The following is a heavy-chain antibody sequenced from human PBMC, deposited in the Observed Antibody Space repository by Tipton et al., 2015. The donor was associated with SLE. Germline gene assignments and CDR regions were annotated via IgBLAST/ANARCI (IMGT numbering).Heavy chain of an antibody. CDR2: IYHTGST. Sequence: TLSLTCTVSGDSISSYYWSWIRQPPGKGLEWIGYIYHTGSTNYNPSLKSRVTISVDTSKNQFSLKLSSVTAADTAVYYCARHGRSGWSGYFDYWGQGILVTVSS. J-gene: IGHJ4*02. D-gene: IGHD6-19*01. CDR1: GDSISSYY. V-gene: IGHV4-59*08. CDR3: ARHGRSGWSGYFDY.